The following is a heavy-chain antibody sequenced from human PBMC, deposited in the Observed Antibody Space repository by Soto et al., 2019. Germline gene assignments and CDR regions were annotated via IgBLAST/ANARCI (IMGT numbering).Heavy chain of an antibody. D-gene: IGHD6-6*01. V-gene: IGHV4-59*01. CDR3: AGVGGFAARPSDY. J-gene: IGHJ4*02. CDR1: GGYISDFC. CDR2: SYYSGIT. Sequence: SETLSLTCTVSGGYISDFCWRCIRQPPWKGLDWIGYSYYSGITNYNPSLKSRVTISVDTYKNQFSLNLRSMSPADTAVYYCAGVGGFAARPSDYSGPRTLVTVSS.